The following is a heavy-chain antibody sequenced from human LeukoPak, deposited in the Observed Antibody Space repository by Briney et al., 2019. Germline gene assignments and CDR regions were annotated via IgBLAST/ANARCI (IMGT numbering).Heavy chain of an antibody. CDR3: ARSGGGSCYLQNDY. D-gene: IGHD2-15*01. CDR2: ISGSGGST. J-gene: IGHJ4*02. Sequence: PGGSLRLSCAASGFTFSSYAMSWVRQAPGKGLEWVSAISGSGGSTYYADSVKGRFTISRDNSKNTLYLQMNSLRAEDTAIYYCARSGGGSCYLQNDYWGQGTLVTVSS. V-gene: IGHV3-23*01. CDR1: GFTFSSYA.